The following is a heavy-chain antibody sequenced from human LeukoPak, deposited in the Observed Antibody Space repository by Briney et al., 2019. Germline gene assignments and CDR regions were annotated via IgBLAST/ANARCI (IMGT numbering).Heavy chain of an antibody. V-gene: IGHV3-23*01. J-gene: IGHJ4*02. CDR3: AKHPSGIAAAGPFDY. CDR2: ISGSGGST. CDR1: GFTFSSYA. Sequence: GGSLKLSCAASGFTFSSYAMSWVRQAPGKGLEWVSTISGSGGSTYYADSVKGRFTISRDNSKNTLYLQMNSLRAEDTAVYYCAKHPSGIAAAGPFDYWGQGTLVTVSS. D-gene: IGHD6-13*01.